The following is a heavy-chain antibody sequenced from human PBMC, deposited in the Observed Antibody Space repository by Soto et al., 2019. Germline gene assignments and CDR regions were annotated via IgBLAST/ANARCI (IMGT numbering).Heavy chain of an antibody. CDR1: GFSLLRYN. J-gene: IGHJ4*02. V-gene: IGHV3-48*01. Sequence: VQMVESGGGLVQPGGSLRLSCAVSGFSLLRYNMNWVRQAPGKGLEWLSFIDTGGTAYYADSVRGRFTISRDNAENSLYLQMNSLRAEDTALYYCARRLAGQAGHDYSHGEFDLWGQGTLVTVSS. CDR2: IDTGGTA. D-gene: IGHD4-4*01. CDR3: ARRLAGQAGHDYSHGEFDL.